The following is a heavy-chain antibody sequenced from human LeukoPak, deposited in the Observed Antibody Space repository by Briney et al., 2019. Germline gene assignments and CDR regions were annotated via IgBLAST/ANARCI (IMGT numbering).Heavy chain of an antibody. V-gene: IGHV3-23*01. CDR3: AKLPDSGSYYYFDY. CDR1: GFTFSSYV. J-gene: IGHJ4*02. CDR2: ISSSVGST. Sequence: GGSLRLSCAASGFTFSSYVMGWVRQAPGKGLEWVSDISSSVGSTYYADSVKGRFTISRDNSKNTLYLQMNNLRAKDTAVYYCAKLPDSGSYYYFDYWGQGTLVTVSS. D-gene: IGHD1-26*01.